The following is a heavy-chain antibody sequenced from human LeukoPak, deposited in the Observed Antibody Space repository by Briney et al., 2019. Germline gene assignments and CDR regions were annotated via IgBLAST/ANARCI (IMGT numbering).Heavy chain of an antibody. V-gene: IGHV1-2*02. Sequence: ASVKVSCKASGYTFTGYYMHWVRQAPGQGLEWMGWINPNSGGTNYAQKFQGRVTMTRDTSISTAYMELSRLRSDDTAVYYCARDWAIVVRGFDIWGQGTMVTVSS. CDR3: ARDWAIVVRGFDI. D-gene: IGHD3-22*01. CDR2: INPNSGGT. CDR1: GYTFTGYY. J-gene: IGHJ3*02.